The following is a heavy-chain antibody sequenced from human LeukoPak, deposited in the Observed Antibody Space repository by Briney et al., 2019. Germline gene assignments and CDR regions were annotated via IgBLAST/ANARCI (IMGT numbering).Heavy chain of an antibody. V-gene: IGHV4-4*07. CDR2: IYTSGST. CDR1: GGSISSYY. Sequence: PSETLSLTCTVSGGSISSYYWSWIRQPAGKGLEWIGRIYTSGSTNYNPSLKSRVTMSVDTSKNQFSLKLSSVTAADTAVYYCARVMVAVNYDAFDIWGQGTMVTVSS. J-gene: IGHJ3*02. D-gene: IGHD3-10*01. CDR3: ARVMVAVNYDAFDI.